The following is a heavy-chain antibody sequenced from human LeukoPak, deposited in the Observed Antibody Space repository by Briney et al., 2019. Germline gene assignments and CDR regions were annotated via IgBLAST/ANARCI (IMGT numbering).Heavy chain of an antibody. J-gene: IGHJ5*01. D-gene: IGHD1-14*01. CDR2: IYPGDSDT. CDR1: GYSFNTYW. CDR3: ERRNVDHLQLHSWYHS. Sequence: GESLKISCEGSGYSFNTYWIAWVRQMPGKGLEWMGIIYPGDSDTRYSPSFRGQVSISADKSINTAYLQWRRLRASDTAMYYCERRNVDHLQLHSWYHSWGQGTQVTVSS. V-gene: IGHV5-51*01.